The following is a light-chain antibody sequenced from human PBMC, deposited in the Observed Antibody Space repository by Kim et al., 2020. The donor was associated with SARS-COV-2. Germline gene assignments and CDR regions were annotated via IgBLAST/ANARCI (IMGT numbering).Light chain of an antibody. CDR3: QKYDSAPWT. J-gene: IGKJ1*01. CDR2: AAS. Sequence: DIQMTQSPSSLSASVGARITITCRASQGINNYLAWYQQKPGKPPKLLIYAASALQSGVSSRFSGSGSGTDFTLTVTSLQPEDVATYYCQKYDSAPWTFGLGTKVEIK. CDR1: QGINNY. V-gene: IGKV1-27*01.